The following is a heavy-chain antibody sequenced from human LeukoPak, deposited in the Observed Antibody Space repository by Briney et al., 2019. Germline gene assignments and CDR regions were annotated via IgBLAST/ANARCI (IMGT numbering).Heavy chain of an antibody. CDR3: AKPRRPGGGTFWSGYYPFDY. J-gene: IGHJ4*02. CDR1: GFTFSSYA. Sequence: PGGSLRLSCAASGFTFSSYAMSRVRQAPGKGLEWVSAISGSGGSTYYADSVKGRFTISRDNSKNTLYLQMNSLRAEDTAVYYCAKPRRPGGGTFWSGYYPFDYWGQGTLVTVSS. CDR2: ISGSGGST. D-gene: IGHD3-3*01. V-gene: IGHV3-23*01.